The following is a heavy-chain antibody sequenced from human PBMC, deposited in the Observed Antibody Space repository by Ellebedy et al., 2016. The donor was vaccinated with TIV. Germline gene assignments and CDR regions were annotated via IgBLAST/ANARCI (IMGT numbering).Heavy chain of an antibody. CDR2: IDAGAAGGMT. CDR1: GFTFTYYA. V-gene: IGHV3-23*01. CDR3: ARDDAPGGGYLDL. D-gene: IGHD2-2*01. Sequence: GESLKISXTASGFTFTYYAMSWVRQAPGKGLEWVSRIDAGAAGGMTHYAESVKGPFTISRDDSKNMVYLHMNSLRAEDTALYYCARDDAPGGGYLDLWGQGTQVTVSS. J-gene: IGHJ4*02.